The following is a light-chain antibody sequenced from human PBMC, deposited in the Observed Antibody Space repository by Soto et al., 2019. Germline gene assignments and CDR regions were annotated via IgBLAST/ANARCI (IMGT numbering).Light chain of an antibody. CDR3: AAWDDSLNAVV. CDR2: DNN. V-gene: IGLV1-51*01. CDR1: SSNIGNSY. Sequence: QSVLTQPPSVSAAPGQKVTISCSGGSSNIGNSYVSWYQHLPGTAPKLLIYDNNKRPSGIPDRFSGSKSGTSASLAISGLRSEDEADYYCAAWDDSLNAVVFGGGTKLTVL. J-gene: IGLJ3*02.